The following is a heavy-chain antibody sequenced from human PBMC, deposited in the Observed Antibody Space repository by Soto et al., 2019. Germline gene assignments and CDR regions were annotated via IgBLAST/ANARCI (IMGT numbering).Heavy chain of an antibody. Sequence: GEALKISGKGSGYSLTSYWMGGVRQMPGKGVDGMGVTYPGDADTRYSTSLHSTVTISADQSISTAYLQWSTLKASDTAMYYCARHTEAYSSSFNDYWGQGTLVTVSS. CDR1: GYSLTSYW. D-gene: IGHD6-6*01. CDR3: ARHTEAYSSSFNDY. V-gene: IGHV5-51*01. J-gene: IGHJ4*02. CDR2: TYPGDADT.